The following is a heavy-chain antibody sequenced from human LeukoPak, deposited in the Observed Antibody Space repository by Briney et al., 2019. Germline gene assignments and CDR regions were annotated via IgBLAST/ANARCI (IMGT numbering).Heavy chain of an antibody. CDR3: ARVGVITAAGTFDY. CDR2: ISGSGGST. V-gene: IGHV3-23*01. J-gene: IGHJ4*02. D-gene: IGHD6-13*01. CDR1: EFTFSSYA. Sequence: GGSLRLSCAASEFTFSSYAMSWVRQAPGQGLEWVSAISGSGGSTYYADSVEGRFTITRDNAKNSLYLQMNSLRAEDTAVYYCARVGVITAAGTFDYWGQGTLVTVSS.